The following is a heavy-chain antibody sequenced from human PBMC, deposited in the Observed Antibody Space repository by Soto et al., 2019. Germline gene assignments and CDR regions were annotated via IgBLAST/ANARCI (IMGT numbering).Heavy chain of an antibody. CDR3: ARGSGGATATLDYYYCYMDV. D-gene: IGHD5-12*01. Sequence: QVQLVQSGAEVRKPGASVTVSCRSSGDSFNDYYIHWVRQAPGQGFEWMGWINPNGGVTKYAQKFQGGVSMTRDTSIRTVYMQLSRLRSDDTAVYYCARGSGGATATLDYYYCYMDVWGTGTTVTVSS. CDR2: INPNGGVT. V-gene: IGHV1-2*02. CDR1: GDSFNDYY. J-gene: IGHJ6*03.